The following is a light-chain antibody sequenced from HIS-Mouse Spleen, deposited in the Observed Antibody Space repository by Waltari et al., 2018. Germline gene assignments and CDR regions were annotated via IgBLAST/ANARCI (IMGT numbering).Light chain of an antibody. CDR1: SSNIGSNY. CDR3: AAWDDSLSGPV. CDR2: RNN. Sequence: QSVLTQPPSASGTPGQRVTISCSGSSSNIGSNYVYWYHQLPGTAPQLLIYRNNPRTSGDPDRFSGSKSGNSASLAISWLRSEDEADYYCAAWDDSLSGPVFGGGTKLTVL. J-gene: IGLJ3*02. V-gene: IGLV1-47*01.